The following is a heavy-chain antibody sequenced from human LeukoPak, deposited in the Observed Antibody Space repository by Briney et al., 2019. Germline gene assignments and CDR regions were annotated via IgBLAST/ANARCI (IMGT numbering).Heavy chain of an antibody. CDR3: ARGLHSRAAAGLDS. CDR1: GFTFSSYW. D-gene: IGHD6-13*01. J-gene: IGHJ4*02. V-gene: IGHV3-7*01. Sequence: PGGSLRLSCAASGFTFSSYWMSWVRQAPGKGLEWVANIKQDGSEKYYVDSVKGRFTISRDNAKNSLYLQMNSLRAEDTAVYYCARGLHSRAAAGLDSWGQGTLVTVSS. CDR2: IKQDGSEK.